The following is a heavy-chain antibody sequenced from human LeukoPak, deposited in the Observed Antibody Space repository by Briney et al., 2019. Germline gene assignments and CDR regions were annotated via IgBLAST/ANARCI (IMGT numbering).Heavy chain of an antibody. V-gene: IGHV5-51*01. CDR1: GYSFTSYW. J-gene: IGHJ4*02. CDR3: ARLKDYYDSSGYYSHFDY. D-gene: IGHD3-22*01. Sequence: LGESLKISCKGSGYSFTSYWIGWVRQMPGKGLEWMGIIYPGDSDTRYSPSFQGQVTISADKSISTAYLQWSSLKASDTAMYYCARLKDYYDSSGYYSHFDYWGQGTLVTVSS. CDR2: IYPGDSDT.